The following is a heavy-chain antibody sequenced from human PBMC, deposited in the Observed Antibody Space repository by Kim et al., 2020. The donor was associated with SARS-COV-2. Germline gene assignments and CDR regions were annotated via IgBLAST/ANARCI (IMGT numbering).Heavy chain of an antibody. J-gene: IGHJ4*02. CDR1: GFTFSSYA. Sequence: GGSLRLSCAASGFTFSSYAMSWVRQAPGKGLEWVSAISGSGGSTYYADSVKGRFTISRDNSKNTLYLQMNSLRAEDTAVYYCAKASWRSMIVVVTGGYFDYWGQGTLVTVSS. CDR2: ISGSGGST. CDR3: AKASWRSMIVVVTGGYFDY. V-gene: IGHV3-23*01. D-gene: IGHD3-22*01.